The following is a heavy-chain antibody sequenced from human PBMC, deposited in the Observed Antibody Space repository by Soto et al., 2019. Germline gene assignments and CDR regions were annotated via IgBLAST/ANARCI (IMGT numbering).Heavy chain of an antibody. Sequence: SETLSLTCAVSGGSIISSNWWNWVRQPPGKGLEWIGEIYHSGGTYYKPSLKSRVAMSVDTSKNQFSLKLTSATAADTAVYYCARRDWSGSTSHFYFDYWGQGVLVTVSS. D-gene: IGHD3-9*01. CDR3: ARRDWSGSTSHFYFDY. V-gene: IGHV4-4*02. CDR1: GGSIISSNW. J-gene: IGHJ4*02. CDR2: IYHSGGT.